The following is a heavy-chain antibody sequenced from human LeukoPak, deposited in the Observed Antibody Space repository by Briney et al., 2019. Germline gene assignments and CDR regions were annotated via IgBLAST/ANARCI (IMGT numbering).Heavy chain of an antibody. Sequence: SETLSLTCPVSGGSISSSNWWSWVRQPPGKGLEWIGEIYHSGSTNYNPSLKSRLTMSVDKSKNQLSLKLNSVTAADTAMYYCAKDLTYTDTGGFDPWGQGTLVTVSS. CDR2: IYHSGST. CDR1: GGSISSSNW. V-gene: IGHV4-4*02. CDR3: AKDLTYTDTGGFDP. J-gene: IGHJ5*02. D-gene: IGHD3-10*01.